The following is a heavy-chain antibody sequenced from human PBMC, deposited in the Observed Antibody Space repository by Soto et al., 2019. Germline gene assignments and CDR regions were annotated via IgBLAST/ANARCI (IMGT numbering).Heavy chain of an antibody. Sequence: HVQLVQSGAEVKKPGASVKVSCKASGYTFTSYGISWVRQAPGQGLEWMGWISAYNGNTNYAQKLQGRVTMTIDTSASIVYMDPSSMRSVDTAVYYCARDLRGTAGYWGQGTLVTVSS. J-gene: IGHJ4*02. D-gene: IGHD1-1*01. CDR2: ISAYNGNT. V-gene: IGHV1-18*01. CDR1: GYTFTSYG. CDR3: ARDLRGTAGY.